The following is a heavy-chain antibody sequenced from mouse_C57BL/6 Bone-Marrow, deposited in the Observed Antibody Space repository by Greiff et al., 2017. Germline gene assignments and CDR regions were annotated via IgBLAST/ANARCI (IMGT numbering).Heavy chain of an antibody. CDR1: GFTFSSYA. Sequence: EVKLVESGGGLVKPGGSLKLSCAASGFTFSSYAMSWVRQTPEKRLEWVATISDGGSYTDYPDNVKGRFTISRDNAKNNLYLQMSHLKSEDTAMYYCARGYYDDYWGQGTTLTVSS. J-gene: IGHJ2*01. CDR2: ISDGGSYT. V-gene: IGHV5-4*03. CDR3: ARGYYDDY. D-gene: IGHD2-4*01.